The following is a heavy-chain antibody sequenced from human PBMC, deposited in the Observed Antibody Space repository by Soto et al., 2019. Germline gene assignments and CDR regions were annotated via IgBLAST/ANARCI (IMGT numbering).Heavy chain of an antibody. Sequence: PGGSLRLSCAASGFSVRSSQMSWVRQAPGKGLEWVSIIFSDGTTHYADSVKGRFTISRDNSKNTLYLQMNSLRAEDTAVYYCARDLGWLRLRWGCSYWGQGTLVTVSS. V-gene: IGHV3-53*05. CDR1: GFSVRSSQ. D-gene: IGHD5-12*01. CDR3: ARDLGWLRLRWGCSY. J-gene: IGHJ4*02. CDR2: IFSDGTT.